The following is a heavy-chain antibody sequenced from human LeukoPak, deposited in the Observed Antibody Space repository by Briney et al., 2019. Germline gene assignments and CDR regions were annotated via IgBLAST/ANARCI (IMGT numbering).Heavy chain of an antibody. CDR2: ISYDGSNK. CDR3: ASLDQPDY. J-gene: IGHJ4*02. V-gene: IGHV3-30-3*01. CDR1: GSTFSSYA. Sequence: PGGSLRLSCAASGSTFSSYAMHWVRQAPGKGLEWVAVISYDGSNKYYADSVKGRFTISRDNSKNTLYLQMNSLRAEDPAVYYCASLDQPDYGGQGPLVTVSS.